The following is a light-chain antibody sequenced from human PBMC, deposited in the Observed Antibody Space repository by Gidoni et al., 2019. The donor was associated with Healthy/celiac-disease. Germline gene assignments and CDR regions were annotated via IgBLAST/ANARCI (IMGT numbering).Light chain of an antibody. CDR1: QSIGFW. J-gene: IGKJ1*01. CDR3: QQYNGHPWA. Sequence: DIQFTHSPSTLSASAGDRVTITCRASQSIGFWLAWNRQKPGEAPSLLISQASILQSGVPSRFSGSGSRTEFTLTINNLQPDDFATYFCQQYNGHPWAFGQGTKVEIK. V-gene: IGKV1-5*03. CDR2: QAS.